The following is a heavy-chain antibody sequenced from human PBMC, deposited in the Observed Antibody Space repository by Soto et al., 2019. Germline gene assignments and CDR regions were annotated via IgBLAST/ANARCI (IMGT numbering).Heavy chain of an antibody. CDR2: IYYSGST. CDR1: GGSISSYY. D-gene: IGHD1-26*01. V-gene: IGHV4-59*01. Sequence: SETLSLTCTVSGGSISSYYWSLIRQPPGKGLEWIGYIYYSGSTNYNPSLKSRVSISVDTSKNQFSLKLSSVTAADTAVYYCARRYGGNFDYWGQGTLVTVSS. J-gene: IGHJ4*02. CDR3: ARRYGGNFDY.